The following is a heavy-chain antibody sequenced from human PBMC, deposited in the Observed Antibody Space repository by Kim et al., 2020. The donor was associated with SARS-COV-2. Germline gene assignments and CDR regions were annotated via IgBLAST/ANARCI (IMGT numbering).Heavy chain of an antibody. V-gene: IGHV4-34*01. D-gene: IGHD3-10*01. CDR1: GGSFSGYY. J-gene: IGHJ3*02. Sequence: SETLSLTCAVYGGSFSGYYWSWIRQPPGKGLEWIGEINHSGSTNYNPSLKSRVTISVDTSKNQFSLKLSSVTAADTAVYYCARGWGVTYYYGSGSYEDAFDIWGQGTMVTVSS. CDR2: INHSGST. CDR3: ARGWGVTYYYGSGSYEDAFDI.